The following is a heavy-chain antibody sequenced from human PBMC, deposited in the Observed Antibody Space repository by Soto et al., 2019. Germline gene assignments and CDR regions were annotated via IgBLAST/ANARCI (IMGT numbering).Heavy chain of an antibody. D-gene: IGHD4-17*01. CDR3: ARSPAYGDYANLDT. Sequence: SETLSLTCTVSGDSVSKYYWNWIRQPAGKGLEWIGRIHSTRSPNYNPSLKSRVTMSVDTSKNQFSLKLNLTSVTAADTAVYYCARSPAYGDYANLDTWGQGTLVTVSS. CDR2: IHSTRSP. J-gene: IGHJ5*02. CDR1: GDSVSKYY. V-gene: IGHV4-4*07.